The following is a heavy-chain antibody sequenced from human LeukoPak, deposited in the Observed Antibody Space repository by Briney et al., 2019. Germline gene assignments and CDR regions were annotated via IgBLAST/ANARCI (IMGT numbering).Heavy chain of an antibody. CDR3: ARADWFDP. J-gene: IGHJ5*02. CDR2: IYYSGST. CDR1: GGSASSYY. Sequence: SQTLSLTCTVSGGSASSYYWSLIRQPAGKGLEWIGYIYYSGSTNYNPSLKSRVTISVDTSKNQFSLKLSSVTAADTAVYYCARADWFDPWGQGTLVTVSS. V-gene: IGHV4-59*08.